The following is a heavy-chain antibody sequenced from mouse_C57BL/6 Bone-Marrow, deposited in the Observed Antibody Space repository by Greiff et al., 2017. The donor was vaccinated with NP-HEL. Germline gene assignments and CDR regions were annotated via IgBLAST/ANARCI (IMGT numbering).Heavy chain of an antibody. CDR2: IRSKSNNYAT. D-gene: IGHD1-1*01. J-gene: IGHJ2*01. Sequence: EVKLMESGGGLVQPKGSLKLSCAASGFSFNTYAMNWVRQAPGKGLEWVARIRSKSNNYATYYADSVKDRFTISRDDSESMLYLQMNNLKTEDTAMYYCVRDYYGYYFDYWGQGTTLTVSS. V-gene: IGHV10-1*01. CDR1: GFSFNTYA. CDR3: VRDYYGYYFDY.